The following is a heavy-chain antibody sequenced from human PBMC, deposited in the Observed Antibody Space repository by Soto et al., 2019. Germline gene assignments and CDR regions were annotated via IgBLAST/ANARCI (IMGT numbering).Heavy chain of an antibody. V-gene: IGHV4-31*03. Sequence: SETLSLTCTVSGGSISSGGYYWSWIRQHPGKGLEWIGYIYYSGSTYYNPSLKSRVTISVDTSKNQFSLKLSSVTAADTALYYCAKERAARGIDYWGPGTLVTVSS. CDR2: IYYSGST. J-gene: IGHJ4*02. CDR3: AKERAARGIDY. CDR1: GGSISSGGYY. D-gene: IGHD6-6*01.